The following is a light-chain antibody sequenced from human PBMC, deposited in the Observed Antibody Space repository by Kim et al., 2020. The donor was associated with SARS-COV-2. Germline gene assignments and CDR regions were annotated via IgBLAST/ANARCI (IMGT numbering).Light chain of an antibody. Sequence: SVSLGQTASITCSGDKLGNKFTSWYQLKPGRSPVVVIYQDTKRPSGIPERFSGSSSGNTATLTISGTHTTDEADYYCQAWDSSTVVFGGGTKLTVL. V-gene: IGLV3-1*01. CDR1: KLGNKF. CDR2: QDT. CDR3: QAWDSSTVV. J-gene: IGLJ2*01.